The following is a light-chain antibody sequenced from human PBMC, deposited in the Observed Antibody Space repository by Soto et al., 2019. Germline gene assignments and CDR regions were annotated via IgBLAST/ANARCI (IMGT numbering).Light chain of an antibody. CDR2: DAS. Sequence: DIQMTQSPSTLSASVGDRVTITCRASQSISSWLAWYQQKPGKAPKLLIYDASSLESGVPSRFSGSGSGTEFTLTISSLQPDDFATYYCQQYNSYIEITFGQGTRLEIK. V-gene: IGKV1-5*01. CDR1: QSISSW. CDR3: QQYNSYIEIT. J-gene: IGKJ5*01.